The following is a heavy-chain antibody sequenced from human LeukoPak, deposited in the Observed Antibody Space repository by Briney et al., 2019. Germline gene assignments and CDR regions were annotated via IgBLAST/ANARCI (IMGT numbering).Heavy chain of an antibody. Sequence: GASVKVSCKAFGYTFTSYGISWVRRAPGQGLEWMGWISAYNGNTNYAQKLQGRVTMTTDTSTSTAYMELRSLRSDDTAVYYCARARGYSYSSLYYYMDVWGKGTTVTVSS. V-gene: IGHV1-18*01. CDR2: ISAYNGNT. J-gene: IGHJ6*03. CDR3: ARARGYSYSSLYYYMDV. D-gene: IGHD5-18*01. CDR1: GYTFTSYG.